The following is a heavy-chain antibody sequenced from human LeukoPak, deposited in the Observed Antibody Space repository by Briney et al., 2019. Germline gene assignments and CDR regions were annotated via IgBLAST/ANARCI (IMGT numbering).Heavy chain of an antibody. CDR1: GYSFTIYW. D-gene: IGHD1-26*01. J-gene: IGHJ4*02. Sequence: GESLKISCKGSGYSFTIYWIGWVRQMPGKGLEWMGFIYPGESDTRYSPSFQGQVTISADKSISTVYLQWSSLKASDTAMYYCARRIRSGTNSAYDYWGQGTLVTVSS. CDR2: IYPGESDT. V-gene: IGHV5-51*01. CDR3: ARRIRSGTNSAYDY.